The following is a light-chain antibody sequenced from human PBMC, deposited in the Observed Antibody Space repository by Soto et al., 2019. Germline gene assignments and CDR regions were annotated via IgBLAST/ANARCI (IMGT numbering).Light chain of an antibody. CDR1: QSVSSN. CDR2: GAS. J-gene: IGKJ1*01. V-gene: IGKV3-15*01. Sequence: EIVMTQSPATLSVSPGERATLSCRASQSVSSNLAWYQQKPGQAPRLLIYGASTRSTGIPARFSGSGSGTEFTLTISSLQSEDFAVYYCHHYNNWPPWTFGQGTKVEI. CDR3: HHYNNWPPWT.